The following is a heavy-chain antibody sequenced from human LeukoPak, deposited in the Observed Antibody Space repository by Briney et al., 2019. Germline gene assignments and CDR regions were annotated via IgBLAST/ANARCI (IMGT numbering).Heavy chain of an antibody. CDR2: IKQDGSEK. D-gene: IGHD3-22*01. Sequence: PGGSLRLSCAVSGLTFSSYSMSWVRQAPGKGLEWVANIKQDGSEKYYVDSVKGRFTISRDNAKNSLYLQMNSLRAEDTAVYYCARDEDSSGYSFDYWGQGSLATVSS. J-gene: IGHJ4*02. V-gene: IGHV3-7*05. CDR1: GLTFSSYS. CDR3: ARDEDSSGYSFDY.